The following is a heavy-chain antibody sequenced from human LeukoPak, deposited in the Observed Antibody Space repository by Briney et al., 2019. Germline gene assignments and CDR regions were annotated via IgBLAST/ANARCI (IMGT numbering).Heavy chain of an antibody. Sequence: GGSLRLSCAASGFTFSSYSMNWVRQAPGKGLEWVSSISSSSSYIYYADSVKGRFTISRDNSKNTLYLQMNSLRAEDTAVYYCAKGPNGHYYGSGEFDYWGQGTLVTVSS. V-gene: IGHV3-21*04. CDR1: GFTFSSYS. CDR2: ISSSSSYI. D-gene: IGHD3-10*01. J-gene: IGHJ4*02. CDR3: AKGPNGHYYGSGEFDY.